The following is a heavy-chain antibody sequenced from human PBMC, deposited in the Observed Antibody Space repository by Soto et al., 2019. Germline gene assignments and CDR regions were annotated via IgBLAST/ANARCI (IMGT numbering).Heavy chain of an antibody. CDR2: ISYDGSNK. CDR1: GFTFSSYG. J-gene: IGHJ4*02. V-gene: IGHV3-30*18. CDR3: AKDGTGTTWYFDY. Sequence: QVQLVESGGGVVQPGRSLRLSCAASGFTFSSYGMHWVRQAPGKGLEWVAVISYDGSNKYYADSVKGRFTISRDNSKNTLYLQMNSLRAEETAVYYCAKDGTGTTWYFDYWGQGTLVTVSS. D-gene: IGHD1-7*01.